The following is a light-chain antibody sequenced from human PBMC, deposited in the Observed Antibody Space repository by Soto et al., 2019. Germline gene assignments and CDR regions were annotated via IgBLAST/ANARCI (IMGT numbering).Light chain of an antibody. CDR1: SSNIGSNT. Sequence: QSVLTQPPSASGTPGQRVTISCSGSSSNIGSNTVNWYQQLPGTAPKLLIYSNNERPSGVPDRFSGSKSGTSASLAISGLPSEDEADFYCAAWDDSLNAYVIGTGTELTVL. CDR3: AAWDDSLNAYV. J-gene: IGLJ1*01. V-gene: IGLV1-44*01. CDR2: SNN.